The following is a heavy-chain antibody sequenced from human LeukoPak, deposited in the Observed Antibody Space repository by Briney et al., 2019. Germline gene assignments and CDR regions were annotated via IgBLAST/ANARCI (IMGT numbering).Heavy chain of an antibody. V-gene: IGHV4-59*08. J-gene: IGHJ6*02. CDR3: ARHGVQYCSGGSCYYYYYGMDV. Sequence: PSETLSLTCTVSGGSISSYYWSWIRQPPGKGLERIRYIYYSGSTNYNPSLKSRVTISVDTSKNQFSLKLSSVTAADTAVYYCARHGVQYCSGGSCYYYYYGMDVWGQGTTVTVSS. CDR1: GGSISSYY. CDR2: IYYSGST. D-gene: IGHD2-15*01.